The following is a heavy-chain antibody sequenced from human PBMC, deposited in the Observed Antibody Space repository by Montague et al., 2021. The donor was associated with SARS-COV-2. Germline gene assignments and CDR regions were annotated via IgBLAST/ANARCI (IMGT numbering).Heavy chain of an antibody. CDR3: TSGREGNYNVMGV. Sequence: NYYAVSVRGRVTINPDTSKNQFSLQLNSVTPEDTAIYYCTSGREGNYNVMGVWGQGTTVTVS. D-gene: IGHD1-1*01. V-gene: IGHV6-1*01. J-gene: IGHJ6*02. CDR2: N.